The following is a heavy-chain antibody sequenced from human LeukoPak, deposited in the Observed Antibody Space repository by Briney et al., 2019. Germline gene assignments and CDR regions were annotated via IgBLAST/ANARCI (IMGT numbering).Heavy chain of an antibody. CDR3: AKDSSSSWRKGLYLDY. J-gene: IGHJ4*02. D-gene: IGHD6-13*01. V-gene: IGHV3-23*01. Sequence: PGGSLRLSCAASGFTFSSYAMSWVRQAPGKGLEWVSAISGSGGSTYYADSVKGRFTISRDNSKNTLYLQMNSLRAEDTAVYYCAKDSSSSWRKGLYLDYWGQGTLVTVSS. CDR2: ISGSGGST. CDR1: GFTFSSYA.